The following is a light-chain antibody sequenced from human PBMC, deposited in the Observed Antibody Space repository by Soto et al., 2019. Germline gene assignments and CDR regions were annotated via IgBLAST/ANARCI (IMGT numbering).Light chain of an antibody. CDR3: ASYTRSSGDV. V-gene: IGLV2-14*03. J-gene: IGLJ1*01. CDR1: SSDVGGYNY. CDR2: EVR. Sequence: QSALPQPASLSGSPGQSITSPCTGTSSDVGGYNYVSWYPQRPGKAPKLIIYEVRKRPSGISNRFSGSKSGNTASLTISGLYTDDEADYSCASYTRSSGDVFGTGTKLTVL.